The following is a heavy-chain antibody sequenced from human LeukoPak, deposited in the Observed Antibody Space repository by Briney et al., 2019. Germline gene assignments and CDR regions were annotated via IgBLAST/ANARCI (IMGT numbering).Heavy chain of an antibody. CDR1: GYTFTGYY. CDR3: ARDLDYYDSSGYYAEYFQH. CDR2: INPNSGGT. D-gene: IGHD3-22*01. Sequence: ASVKVSCRASGYTFTGYYMHWVRQAPGQGLEWMGWINPNSGGTNYAQKFQGRVTMTRDTSISTAYMELSRLRSDDTAVYYCARDLDYYDSSGYYAEYFQHWGQGTLVTVSS. V-gene: IGHV1-2*02. J-gene: IGHJ1*01.